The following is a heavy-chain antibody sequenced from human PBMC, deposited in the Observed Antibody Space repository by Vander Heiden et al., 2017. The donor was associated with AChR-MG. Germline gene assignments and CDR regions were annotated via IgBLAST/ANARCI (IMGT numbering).Heavy chain of an antibody. Sequence: VESGGGLVQPGGSLRLSCAASGFTFSSYSMKWVRQAPGKGLEWIAYISSSSSTMYYADSVKGRFTISRDNVKNSLYLQMNSLRDEDTALYYCARDQGYCSGGSCYNWGPFDYWGQGTLVTVSS. D-gene: IGHD2-15*01. V-gene: IGHV3-48*02. J-gene: IGHJ4*02. CDR1: GFTFSSYS. CDR2: ISSSSSTM. CDR3: ARDQGYCSGGSCYNWGPFDY.